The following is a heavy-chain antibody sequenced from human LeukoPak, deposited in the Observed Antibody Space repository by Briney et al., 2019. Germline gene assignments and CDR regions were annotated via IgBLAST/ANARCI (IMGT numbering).Heavy chain of an antibody. CDR1: GFTFSSYA. CDR2: ISGSGGST. J-gene: IGHJ4*02. CDR3: AKIRWLQFTFDY. Sequence: GGSPRLSCAASGFTFSSYAMSWVRQAPGKGLEWVSAISGSGGSTYYADSVKGRFTISRDNSKNTLYLQMNSLRAEDTAVYYCAKIRWLQFTFDYWGQGTLVTVSS. D-gene: IGHD5-24*01. V-gene: IGHV3-23*01.